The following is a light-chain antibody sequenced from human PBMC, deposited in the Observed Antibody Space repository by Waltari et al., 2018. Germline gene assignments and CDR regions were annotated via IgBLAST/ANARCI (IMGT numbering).Light chain of an antibody. Sequence: DIQMTQSPSSLSASVGDRVTITCQASQDITYFLNWYQQKPGKAPQLLIYDASNLEPGVPSRFSGSGSGTEFSFTISSLQAEDVAVYYCQQYYDIPWTFGQGTKVEIK. J-gene: IGKJ1*01. CDR3: QQYYDIPWT. CDR2: DAS. V-gene: IGKV1-33*01. CDR1: QDITYF.